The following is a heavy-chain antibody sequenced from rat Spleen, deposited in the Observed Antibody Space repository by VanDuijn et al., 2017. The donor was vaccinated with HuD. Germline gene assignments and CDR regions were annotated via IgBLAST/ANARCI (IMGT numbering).Heavy chain of an antibody. J-gene: IGHJ3*01. CDR1: GFTFSNAW. D-gene: IGHD1-4*01. CDR3: TWSNYPWFAY. V-gene: IGHV6-8*01. Sequence: EVQLVETGGSLVQPGKSLKLTCATSGFTFSNAWMHWVRQSPEKQLEWVAQIKAKSNNYATYYAESVKGRFTISRDDSKSSVYLQMNSLKEEDTAIYYCTWSNYPWFAYWGQGTLVTVSS. CDR2: IKAKSNNYAT.